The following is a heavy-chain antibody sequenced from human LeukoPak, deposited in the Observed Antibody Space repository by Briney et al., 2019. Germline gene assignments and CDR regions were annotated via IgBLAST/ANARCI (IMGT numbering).Heavy chain of an antibody. CDR3: ARSYGEGGPDY. CDR1: VGSISIHY. J-gene: IGHJ4*01. V-gene: IGHV4-59*11. CDR2: IYYSGST. D-gene: IGHD4-17*01. Sequence: PSETLSLTCTVSVGSISIHYWSCIRRPPGKGLELIVYIYYSGSTNSNPSLKSRVTMSVDTSNSQFSLKLSSVTAAETAVYYCARSYGEGGPDYWGHRNLVTVSS.